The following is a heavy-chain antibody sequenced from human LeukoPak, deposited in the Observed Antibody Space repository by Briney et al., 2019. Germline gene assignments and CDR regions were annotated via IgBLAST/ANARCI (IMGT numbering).Heavy chain of an antibody. J-gene: IGHJ3*02. D-gene: IGHD3-3*01. Sequence: SGRSLRPSCTASGFTFGDYAMSWVRQAPGKGLEWVGFIRSKAYGGTTEYAASVNGRFTISRDDSKSIAYLQMNSLKTEDTAVYYCTRESYDFWSGYYPDDAFDIWGQGTMVTVSS. CDR2: IRSKAYGGTT. V-gene: IGHV3-49*04. CDR3: TRESYDFWSGYYPDDAFDI. CDR1: GFTFGDYA.